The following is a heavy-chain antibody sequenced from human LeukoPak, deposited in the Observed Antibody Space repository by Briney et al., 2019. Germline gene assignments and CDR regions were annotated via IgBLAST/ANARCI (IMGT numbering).Heavy chain of an antibody. CDR2: IIPIFGTA. Sequence: RASVKVSCKASGGTFSSYAISWVRQAPGQGLEWMGRIIPIFGTANYAQKFQGRVTITTDESTSTAYMELSSLRSEDTAVYYCARDLVAVTTDAFDIWGQGTMVTVSS. V-gene: IGHV1-69*05. CDR3: ARDLVAVTTDAFDI. CDR1: GGTFSSYA. D-gene: IGHD6-19*01. J-gene: IGHJ3*02.